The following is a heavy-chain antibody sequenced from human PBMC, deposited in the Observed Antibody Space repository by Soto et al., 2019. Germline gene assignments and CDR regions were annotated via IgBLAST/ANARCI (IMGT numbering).Heavy chain of an antibody. CDR1: GESISMGGYF. CDR3: ARGILRPNHYMDV. V-gene: IGHV4-31*03. D-gene: IGHD1-26*01. Sequence: QVQLQESGPGLVKPSQTLSLTCIVSGESISMGGYFWTWIRQHPGKGLEWIGYIYDSGSAFYNPSLKSRVTMSVDTSKNQFSLNLRSVTAADTAVFYCARGILRPNHYMDVWGKGTAVAISS. CDR2: IYDSGSA. J-gene: IGHJ6*03.